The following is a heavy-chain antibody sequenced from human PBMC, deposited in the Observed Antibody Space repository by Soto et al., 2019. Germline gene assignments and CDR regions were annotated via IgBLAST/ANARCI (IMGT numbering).Heavy chain of an antibody. CDR1: GGSISSGGYY. Sequence: SETLSLTCTVSGGSISSGGYYWSWIRQHPGKGLEWIGYIYYSGSTYYNPSLKSRVTISVDTSKNQFSLRLTSVTAADTAVYSCASFYTSSSSFDYWGQGTLVTVSS. J-gene: IGHJ4*02. V-gene: IGHV4-31*03. CDR2: IYYSGST. D-gene: IGHD6-6*01. CDR3: ASFYTSSSSFDY.